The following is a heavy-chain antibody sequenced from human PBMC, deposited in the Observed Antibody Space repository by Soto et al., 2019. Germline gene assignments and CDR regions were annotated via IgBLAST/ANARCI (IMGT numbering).Heavy chain of an antibody. J-gene: IGHJ4*02. CDR3: AREGGLGAVAGTDY. CDR2: IWYDGSNK. Sequence: QVQLVESGGGVVQPGRSLRLSCAASGFTFSSYGMHWVRQAPGKGLEWVAVIWYDGSNKYYADSVKGRFTISRDNSKNTLYLQMNSLRAEDTAVYYCAREGGLGAVAGTDYWGQGTLVTVSS. V-gene: IGHV3-33*01. D-gene: IGHD6-19*01. CDR1: GFTFSSYG.